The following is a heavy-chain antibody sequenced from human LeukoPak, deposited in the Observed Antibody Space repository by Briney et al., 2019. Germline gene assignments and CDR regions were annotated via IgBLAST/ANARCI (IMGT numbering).Heavy chain of an antibody. CDR1: GYAFTGYY. Sequence: ASVKVSCKASGYAFTGYYMHWVRQAPGQGLEWMGWINPNSGGTNYAQKFQGRVTMTRDTSISTAYKELSRLRSDDTAVYYCARDRLSGSYYYYYYMDVWGKGTTVTISS. J-gene: IGHJ6*03. CDR2: INPNSGGT. D-gene: IGHD1-26*01. V-gene: IGHV1-2*02. CDR3: ARDRLSGSYYYYYYMDV.